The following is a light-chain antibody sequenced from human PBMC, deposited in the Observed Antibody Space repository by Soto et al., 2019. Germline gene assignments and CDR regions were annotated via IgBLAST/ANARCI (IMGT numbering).Light chain of an antibody. CDR2: DTS. CDR3: QQYGTSEII. Sequence: EIMLTQSPATLSLSPGERATLSCRASQSVSTYVAWYQQKPGQAPRLLIYDTSSRVTGIPDRFSGSGSGTDFTLTISRLEPEDFAVFYCQQYGTSEIIFGQGTRLE. CDR1: QSVSTY. V-gene: IGKV3-20*01. J-gene: IGKJ5*01.